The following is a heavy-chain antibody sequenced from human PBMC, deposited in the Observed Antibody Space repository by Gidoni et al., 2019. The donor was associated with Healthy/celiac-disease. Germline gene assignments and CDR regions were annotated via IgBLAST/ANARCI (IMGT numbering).Heavy chain of an antibody. CDR2: INHSGST. V-gene: IGHV4-34*01. Sequence: QVQLQQWGAGLLKPSETLSLTCAVYGGSFSGYYWSWIRQPPGKGLEWIWEINHSGSTNYNPSPKSRVTISVDTSKNQFSLKLSSVTAADTAVYYCARGLRGVRYYYYMDVWGKGTTVTVSS. CDR3: ARGLRGVRYYYYMDV. CDR1: GGSFSGYY. J-gene: IGHJ6*03. D-gene: IGHD3-10*01.